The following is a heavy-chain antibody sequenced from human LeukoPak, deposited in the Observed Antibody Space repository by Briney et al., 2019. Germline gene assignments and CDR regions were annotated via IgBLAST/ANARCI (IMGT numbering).Heavy chain of an antibody. CDR2: IYHSGST. D-gene: IGHD4-23*01. Sequence: SETLSLTCTVSGGSISSGGYYWSWIRQPPGKGLEWIGYIYHSGSTYYNPSLKSRVTISVGRSKNQFSLKLSSVTAADTAVYYCALQDDYGGNIDYWGQGTLVTVSS. V-gene: IGHV4-30-2*01. CDR1: GGSISSGGYY. J-gene: IGHJ4*02. CDR3: ALQDDYGGNIDY.